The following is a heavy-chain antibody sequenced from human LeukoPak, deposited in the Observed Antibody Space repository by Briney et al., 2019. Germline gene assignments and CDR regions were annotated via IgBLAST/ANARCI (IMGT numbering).Heavy chain of an antibody. CDR1: GYTFTGYW. CDR2: VYPADSDT. CDR3: ARPARYGSGDY. J-gene: IGHJ4*02. Sequence: GESLKISCQTSGYTFTGYWIGWVRQMPGKGLEWVALVYPADSDTRYSPPFRGRVTISGDRSISTAYLQWNSLKASGTAMYYCARPARYGSGDYWGQGTLVTVSS. D-gene: IGHD3-10*01. V-gene: IGHV5-51*01.